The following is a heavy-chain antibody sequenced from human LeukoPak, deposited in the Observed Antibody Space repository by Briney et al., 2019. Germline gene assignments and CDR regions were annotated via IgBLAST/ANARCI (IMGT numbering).Heavy chain of an antibody. J-gene: IGHJ5*02. D-gene: IGHD2-2*01. CDR1: GFTFSSYA. CDR2: ISGSGGST. Sequence: GGSLRLSCAASGFTFSSYAMSWVRQAPGKGLEWFSGISGSGGSTYYADSVKGRFTISRDNSKNTLYLQMNSLRAEDTAVYYCADDIVVVPAARADAWGQGTLVTVSS. CDR3: ADDIVVVPAARADA. V-gene: IGHV3-23*01.